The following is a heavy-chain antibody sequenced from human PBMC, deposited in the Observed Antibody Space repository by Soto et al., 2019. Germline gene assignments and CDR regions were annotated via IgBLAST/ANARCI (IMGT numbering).Heavy chain of an antibody. J-gene: IGHJ5*02. V-gene: IGHV6-1*01. CDR3: ARGTLIPVPGP. CDR2: TYYRSKCYH. Sequence: LKTLSLTYAICGCRVCSDNAVWTFIRHSPSRGLEWLGRTYYRSKCYHDYPASMKSRITISPDSSKNVFSLHLSSVTPEDTAVYYCARGTLIPVPGPWGQGTLVPVSS. D-gene: IGHD6-19*01. CDR1: GCRVCSDNAV.